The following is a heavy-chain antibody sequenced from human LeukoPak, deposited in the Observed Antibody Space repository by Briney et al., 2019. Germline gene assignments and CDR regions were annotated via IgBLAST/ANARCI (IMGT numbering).Heavy chain of an antibody. D-gene: IGHD6-13*01. CDR2: IYYSGST. J-gene: IGHJ6*03. Sequence: PSETLSLTCTVSGGSISSYYWSWIRQPPGRGLEWIGYIYYSGSTNYNPSLKSRVTISADTSKKQFSLELSSATAADTAVYFCARGRVSSSTWYSTYYYYFYMDVWGKGTTVTVSS. V-gene: IGHV4-59*01. CDR1: GGSISSYY. CDR3: ARGRVSSSTWYSTYYYYFYMDV.